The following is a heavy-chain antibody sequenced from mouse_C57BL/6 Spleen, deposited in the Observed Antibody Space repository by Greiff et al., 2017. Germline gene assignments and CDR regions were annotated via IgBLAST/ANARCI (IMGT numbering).Heavy chain of an antibody. V-gene: IGHV7-3*01. CDR3: ARYYYGSSFDY. Sequence: EVHLVESGGGLVQPGGSLSLSCAASGFTFTAYYMSWVRQPPGKALEWLGFIRNKANGYTTEYSASVKGRFTISRDNSQSILYLQMNALRAEDSATYYCARYYYGSSFDYWGQGTTLTVSS. CDR2: IRNKANGYTT. CDR1: GFTFTAYY. J-gene: IGHJ2*01. D-gene: IGHD1-1*01.